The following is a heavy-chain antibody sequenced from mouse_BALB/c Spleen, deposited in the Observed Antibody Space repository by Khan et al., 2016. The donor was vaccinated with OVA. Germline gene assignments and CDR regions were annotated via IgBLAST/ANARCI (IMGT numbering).Heavy chain of an antibody. J-gene: IGHJ3*01. Sequence: EVQLVESGPGLVKPSQSLSLTCTVTGYSITSEYAWNWIRQFPGNKLEWMGYINYSGNTRFNPFLKSRTFITRDTSKNQFFLQLNSVTTEDTVTYYCARKNYYDYDPYPYWGQGTLVTVSA. CDR3: ARKNYYDYDPYPY. V-gene: IGHV3-2*02. D-gene: IGHD2-4*01. CDR2: INYSGNT. CDR1: GYSITSEYA.